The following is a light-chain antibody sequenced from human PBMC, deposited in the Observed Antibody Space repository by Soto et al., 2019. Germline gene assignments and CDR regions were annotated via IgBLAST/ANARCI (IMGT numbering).Light chain of an antibody. CDR2: EVI. CDR3: TSYAGSNIVV. V-gene: IGLV2-8*01. J-gene: IGLJ2*01. CDR1: SSDVGGYNY. Sequence: QSALTQPPSASGSPGQSVTISCTGTSSDVGGYNYVSWYQQHPGKAPKLMIYEVIKRPSGVPDRFSGSKSGNTASLTVSGLQAEDEADYYCTSYAGSNIVVFGGGTQLTVL.